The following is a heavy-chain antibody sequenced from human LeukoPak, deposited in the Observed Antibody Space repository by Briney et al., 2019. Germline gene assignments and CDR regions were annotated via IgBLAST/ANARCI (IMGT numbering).Heavy chain of an antibody. CDR1: GFTFSDYY. CDR2: ISSSGYTI. V-gene: IGHV3-11*04. Sequence: GGSLRLSCAASGFTFSDYYMSWIRQAPGKGLELVSYISSSGYTIYYADSMKGRFTISRDNAKNSLYLQMNSLRAEDTAVYYCARSYCSSTSFKKRSYYYYMDVWGKGTTVTVSS. D-gene: IGHD2-2*01. J-gene: IGHJ6*03. CDR3: ARSYCSSTSFKKRSYYYYMDV.